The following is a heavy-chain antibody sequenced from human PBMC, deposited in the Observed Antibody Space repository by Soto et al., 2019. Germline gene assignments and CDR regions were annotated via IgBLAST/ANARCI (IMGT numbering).Heavy chain of an antibody. V-gene: IGHV1-8*01. CDR1: GYTFTSYD. D-gene: IGHD6-19*01. Sequence: SVRVSCNASGYTFTSYDINWVRQATGQGLEWMGWMNPNSGNTGYAQKLQGRVTMTRNTSISTDYMELSSLRSEDKAVYYCSSGWYEYYYYGMDVWGKGTTVTVSS. CDR2: MNPNSGNT. CDR3: SSGWYEYYYYGMDV. J-gene: IGHJ6*04.